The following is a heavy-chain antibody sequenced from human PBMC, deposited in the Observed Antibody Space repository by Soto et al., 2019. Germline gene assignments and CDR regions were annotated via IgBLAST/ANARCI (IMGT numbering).Heavy chain of an antibody. V-gene: IGHV3-48*02. J-gene: IGHJ3*02. Sequence: EVQLVESRGGLVQPGGSLRLSCAASGFTFSSYSMNWVRQAPGKGLEWVSYISSSSSTIYYADPVKGRFTISRDNAKNSLYLQMNSLRDEDTAVYYCASRLAYCGGDCYPDAFDIWGQGTMVTVSS. CDR2: ISSSSSTI. D-gene: IGHD2-21*02. CDR3: ASRLAYCGGDCYPDAFDI. CDR1: GFTFSSYS.